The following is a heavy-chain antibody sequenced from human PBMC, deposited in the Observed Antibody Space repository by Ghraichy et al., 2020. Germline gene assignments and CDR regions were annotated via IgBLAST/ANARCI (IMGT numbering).Heavy chain of an antibody. Sequence: SETLSLTCTVSGGSISSGDYYWSWIRQPPGKGLEWIGYIYYSGSTYYNPSLKSRVTISVDTSKNQFSLKLSSVTAADTAVYYCARVRAYYDFWSGYYKAAGAFDIWGQGTTVTVSS. CDR2: IYYSGST. V-gene: IGHV4-30-4*01. CDR1: GGSISSGDYY. CDR3: ARVRAYYDFWSGYYKAAGAFDI. J-gene: IGHJ3*02. D-gene: IGHD3-3*01.